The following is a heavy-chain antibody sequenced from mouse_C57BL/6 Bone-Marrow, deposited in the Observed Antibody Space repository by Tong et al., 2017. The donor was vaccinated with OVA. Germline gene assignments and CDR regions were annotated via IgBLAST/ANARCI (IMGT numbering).Heavy chain of an antibody. CDR3: ASDEYGNYWYFDV. Sequence: EVQLQESGPSLVKPSQTLSLTCSVTGDSITSGYWNWIRKFPGNKLEYMGYISYSGSTYYNPSLKSRISITRDTSKNQFFLQLNSVTTEDTATYYCASDEYGNYWYFDVWGAGTTVTVSS. CDR1: GDSITSGY. V-gene: IGHV3-8*02. CDR2: ISYSGST. J-gene: IGHJ1*01. D-gene: IGHD2-10*02.